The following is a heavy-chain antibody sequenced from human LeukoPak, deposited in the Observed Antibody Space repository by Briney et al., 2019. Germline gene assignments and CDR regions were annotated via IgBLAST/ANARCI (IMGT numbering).Heavy chain of an antibody. CDR2: ISSSGSTI. V-gene: IGHV3-11*01. J-gene: IGHJ4*02. CDR1: GFTFSDYY. CDR3: ARDTTSIFGVVIYYFDY. D-gene: IGHD3-3*01. Sequence: GGSLRLSCAASGFTFSDYYMSWIRQAPGKGLEWVSYISSSGSTIYYADSVKGRFTISRDNAKNSLYLQMNSLRAEDTAVYCCARDTTSIFGVVIYYFDYWGQGTLVTVSS.